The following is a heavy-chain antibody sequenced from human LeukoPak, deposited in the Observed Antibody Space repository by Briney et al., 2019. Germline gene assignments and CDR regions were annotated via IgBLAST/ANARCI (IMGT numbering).Heavy chain of an antibody. Sequence: GGSLRLSCAASGFTFSSYAMIWVRQAPGKGLEWVSGISGSGGSTYYADSVKDRFTISRDNSKNTLYVQMNSLRAEDTAMYYCAKDVGHCSSISCPFDYWGQGALVTVSS. CDR3: AKDVGHCSSISCPFDY. J-gene: IGHJ4*02. V-gene: IGHV3-23*01. D-gene: IGHD2-2*01. CDR1: GFTFSSYA. CDR2: ISGSGGST.